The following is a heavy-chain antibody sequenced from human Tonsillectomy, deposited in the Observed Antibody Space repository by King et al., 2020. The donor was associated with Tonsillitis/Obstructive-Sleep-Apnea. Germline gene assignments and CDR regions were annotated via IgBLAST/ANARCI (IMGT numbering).Heavy chain of an antibody. Sequence: VQLQESGPGLVKPSETLSLTCTVSGASTSSYYWSWIRQPPGKGLEWIGNINYSGSTNYKPSLKSRVTISLDTSKNQLSLKLSSVTAADTAVYYCERENWYHGAGDWFDPWGQGTLVTVSS. CDR3: ERENWYHGAGDWFDP. CDR1: GASTSSYY. V-gene: IGHV4-59*01. J-gene: IGHJ5*02. CDR2: INYSGST. D-gene: IGHD2-2*01.